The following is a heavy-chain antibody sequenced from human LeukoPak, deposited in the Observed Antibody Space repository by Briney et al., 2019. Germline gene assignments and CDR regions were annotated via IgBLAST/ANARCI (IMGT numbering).Heavy chain of an antibody. D-gene: IGHD2-21*02. J-gene: IGHJ4*02. CDR1: GYTFTSYD. Sequence: ASVKVSCKASGYTFTSYDINWVRQATGQGLEWMGWMNPNSGNTGYAQKFQGRVTMTRNTSLSTAYMELSSLRSEDKAVYYCARGETATLAGVDYWGQGTLVTVSS. CDR2: MNPNSGNT. V-gene: IGHV1-8*01. CDR3: ARGETATLAGVDY.